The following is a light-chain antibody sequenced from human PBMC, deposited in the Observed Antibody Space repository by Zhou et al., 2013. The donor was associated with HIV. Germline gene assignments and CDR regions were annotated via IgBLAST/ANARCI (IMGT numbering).Light chain of an antibody. CDR2: ETS. V-gene: IGKV1-5*03. CDR1: QSVSRW. J-gene: IGKJ1*01. Sequence: DIQMTQSPFTLSASVGDRVTITCRASQSVSRWLAWYQQKPGKAPKVLISETSALETGVPQGSAAVVLGQNSLSSSAACSLTYFATYYCQQYNSYSWTFG. CDR3: QQYNSYSWT.